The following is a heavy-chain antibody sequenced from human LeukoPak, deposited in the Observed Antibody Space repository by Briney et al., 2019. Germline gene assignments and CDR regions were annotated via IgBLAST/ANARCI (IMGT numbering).Heavy chain of an antibody. V-gene: IGHV4-39*01. J-gene: IGHJ5*02. Sequence: PSETLSLTCTVSGGSISRSSYYWGWIRQPPGKGLEWIGSTYYGGSTYYSPSLKSRVTISVDTSKTHFSLRLSSVTAADTAMYYCARHQWLESSWFDPWGQGTLVTVSS. CDR1: GGSISRSSYY. CDR2: TYYGGST. D-gene: IGHD6-19*01. CDR3: ARHQWLESSWFDP.